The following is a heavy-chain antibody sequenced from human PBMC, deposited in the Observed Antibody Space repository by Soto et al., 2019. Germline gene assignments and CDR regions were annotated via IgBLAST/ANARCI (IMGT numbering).Heavy chain of an antibody. CDR2: ISGSGGST. D-gene: IGHD4-17*01. V-gene: IGHV3-23*01. J-gene: IGHJ6*02. CDR3: AKPLGYGDYGLYYYYYGMDV. Sequence: GGSLRLSCAASGFTFSSYAMSWVRQAPGKGLEWVSAISGSGGSTYYADSVKGRFTISRDNSKNTLYLQMNSLRAEDTAVYYCAKPLGYGDYGLYYYYYGMDVWGQGTTVPVSS. CDR1: GFTFSSYA.